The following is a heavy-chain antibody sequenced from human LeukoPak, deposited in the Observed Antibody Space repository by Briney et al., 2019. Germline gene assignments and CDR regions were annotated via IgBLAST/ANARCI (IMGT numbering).Heavy chain of an antibody. CDR3: ARSTLGIEFDY. CDR1: GYSITNYG. V-gene: IGHV1-18*01. CDR2: ISAYDDNA. J-gene: IGHJ4*02. D-gene: IGHD7-27*01. Sequence: ASVKVSCKASGYSITNYGISWVRQAPGQGLEWMGWISAYDDNAHYAQGLEGRVTMTSETSTRTAYMELRSLRSDDTAVYYCARSTLGIEFDYWGQGSLVTVSS.